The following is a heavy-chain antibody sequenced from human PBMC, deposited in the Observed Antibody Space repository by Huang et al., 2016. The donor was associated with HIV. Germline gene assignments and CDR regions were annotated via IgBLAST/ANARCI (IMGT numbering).Heavy chain of an antibody. CDR2: IVVGSSNT. V-gene: IGHV1-58*01. D-gene: IGHD3-3*01. CDR3: AADFWSGYIKPDYFFDY. J-gene: IGHJ4*02. Sequence: QMQLVQSGPEMKKPGTAVKVSCKASGFTFSNSAVQWVRQARGQRLEWIGSIVVGSSNTNYAQEFQGRVSITRDLSTSTAYMELSSLRSEDTAVYYCAADFWSGYIKPDYFFDYWGPGTLVTVSS. CDR1: GFTFSNSA.